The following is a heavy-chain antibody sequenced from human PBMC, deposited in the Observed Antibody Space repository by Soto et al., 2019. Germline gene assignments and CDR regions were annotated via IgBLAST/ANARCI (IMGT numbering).Heavy chain of an antibody. D-gene: IGHD3-10*01. CDR1: GFTFSSYA. J-gene: IGHJ5*02. CDR2: ISGSGGST. V-gene: IGHV3-23*01. CDR3: AKDGFNYYGSGSLPVNWFDP. Sequence: GGSLRLSCAASGFTFSSYAMSWVRQAPGKGLEWVSAISGSGGSTYYADSVKGRFTISRDKSKNTLYLQMNSLRAEDTAVYYCAKDGFNYYGSGSLPVNWFDPWGQGTLVTVSS.